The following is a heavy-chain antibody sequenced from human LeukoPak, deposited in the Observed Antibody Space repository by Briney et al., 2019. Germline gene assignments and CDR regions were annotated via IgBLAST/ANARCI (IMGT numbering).Heavy chain of an antibody. V-gene: IGHV3-23*01. CDR1: GFTFSSYA. D-gene: IGHD6-19*01. J-gene: IGHJ4*02. CDR2: ISGSGGST. CDR3: AKGDSSGWVFDY. Sequence: AGGSLRLSCAASGFTFSSYAMSWVRQAPGKGLEWVSAISGSGGSTYYADSVKGRFTISRDNSKNTLYLQMNSLRAEDTAVYYCAKGDSSGWVFDYWGQGTLVTVSS.